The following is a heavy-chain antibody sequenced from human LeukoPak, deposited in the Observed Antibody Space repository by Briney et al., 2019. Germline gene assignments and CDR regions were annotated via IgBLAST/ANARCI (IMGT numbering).Heavy chain of an antibody. D-gene: IGHD3-16*02. CDR2: MNPNSGNT. Sequence: ASVKVSCKASGYTFTSYDINWVRQATGQGLEWMGWMNPNSGNTGYAQKFQGRVTMTRDTSISTAYMELSRLRSDDTAVYYCARDPIYYDYVWGSYRPDAFDIWGQGTMVTVSS. J-gene: IGHJ3*02. V-gene: IGHV1-8*01. CDR3: ARDPIYYDYVWGSYRPDAFDI. CDR1: GYTFTSYD.